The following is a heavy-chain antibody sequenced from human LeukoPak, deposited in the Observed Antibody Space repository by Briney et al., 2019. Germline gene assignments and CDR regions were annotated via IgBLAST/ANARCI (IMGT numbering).Heavy chain of an antibody. Sequence: GASVKVSCKASGYTFTSYGISWVRQAPGQGLEWMGWISAYNGNTNYAQKLQGRVTMTTDTSTSTAYMELRSLRSDDMAVYYCARDGSGQLSQSSCWFDPWGQGTLVTVSS. CDR2: ISAYNGNT. CDR3: ARDGSGQLSQSSCWFDP. D-gene: IGHD3-10*01. CDR1: GYTFTSYG. J-gene: IGHJ5*02. V-gene: IGHV1-18*03.